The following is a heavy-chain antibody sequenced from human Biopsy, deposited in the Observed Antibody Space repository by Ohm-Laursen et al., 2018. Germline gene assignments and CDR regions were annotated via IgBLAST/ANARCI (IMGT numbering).Heavy chain of an antibody. J-gene: IGHJ4*02. V-gene: IGHV3-74*01. CDR2: INGDGSST. Sequence: SLRLSCAASEFIFSRFWMYWVRQAPGKGLVWVSRINGDGSSTNYADAVKGRFTISRDNAKNTVFLQMNSLRAEDTAVYYCTRAEAGSGSLLYFDYWGQGTRVTVSS. CDR3: TRAEAGSGSLLYFDY. CDR1: EFIFSRFW. D-gene: IGHD3-10*01.